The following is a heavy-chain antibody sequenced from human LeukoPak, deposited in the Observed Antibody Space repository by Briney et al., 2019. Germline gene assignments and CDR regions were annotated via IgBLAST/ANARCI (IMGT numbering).Heavy chain of an antibody. CDR2: IYPGDSDT. D-gene: IGHD3-3*01. J-gene: IGHJ6*02. Sequence: GESLKISCKGSGYSFTSYWIGWVRQMPGKGLEWMGIIYPGDSDTRYSPSFQGQVTTSADKSISTAYLQWSSLKASDTAMYYCARQLFGADYYYGMDVWGQGTTVTVSS. CDR3: ARQLFGADYYYGMDV. CDR1: GYSFTSYW. V-gene: IGHV5-51*01.